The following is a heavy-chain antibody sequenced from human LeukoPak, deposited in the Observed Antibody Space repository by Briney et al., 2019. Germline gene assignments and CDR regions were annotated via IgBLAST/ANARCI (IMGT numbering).Heavy chain of an antibody. CDR1: GFTVSSNY. V-gene: IGHV3-53*01. CDR3: ARWRRGGWSLDC. CDR2: IYSGGST. D-gene: IGHD6-19*01. Sequence: GGSLRLSCAASGFTVSSNYMTWVRQAPGKGLEWVSHIYSGGSTYYADSVKGRFTMSRDNSKNTLYVQMNSLRAEDTAVYYCARWRRGGWSLDCWGQGTPVIVST. J-gene: IGHJ4*02.